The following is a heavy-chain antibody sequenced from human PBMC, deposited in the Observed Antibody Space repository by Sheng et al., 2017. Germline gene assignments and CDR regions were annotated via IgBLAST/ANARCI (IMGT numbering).Heavy chain of an antibody. D-gene: IGHD3-22*01. V-gene: IGHV1-69*13. Sequence: QVQLVQSGAEVKKPGSSVKVSCKASGGTFSSYAISWVRQAPGQGLEWMGGIIPIFGTANYAQKFQGRVTITADESTSTAYMELSSLRSEDTAVYYCARHPSPYYYDSSGQTPSGWYFDYWGQGTLVTVS. CDR1: GGTFSSYA. CDR2: IIPIFGTA. CDR3: ARHPSPYYYDSSGQTPSGWYFDY. J-gene: IGHJ4*02.